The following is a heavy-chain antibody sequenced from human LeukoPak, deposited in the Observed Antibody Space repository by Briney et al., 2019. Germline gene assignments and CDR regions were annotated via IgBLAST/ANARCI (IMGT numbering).Heavy chain of an antibody. Sequence: SETLSLTCTVSGYSISSGYYWGWIRQPPGKGLEWIGSGSTYYNPSPKSPVTISVDTSKKQFSLNLPCSTAAGTPVYFSSIPGGDDSGGYYTWYFHHWGQGILVTVSS. CDR1: GYSISSGYY. CDR3: SIPGGDDSGGYYTWYFHH. V-gene: IGHV4-38-2*02. D-gene: IGHD3-22*01. CDR2: SGST. J-gene: IGHJ1*01.